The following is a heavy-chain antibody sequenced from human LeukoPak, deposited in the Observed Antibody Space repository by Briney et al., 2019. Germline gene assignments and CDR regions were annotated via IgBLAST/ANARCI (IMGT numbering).Heavy chain of an antibody. CDR2: ISWDGGST. J-gene: IGHJ6*03. Sequence: GGSLRLSCAASGFTFDDYTMHWVRQAPGKGLEWVSLISWDGGSTYYADSVKGRFTISRDNSKNSLYLQMNSLRTEDTALYYCAKGGESGYYYYYMDVWGKGTTVTVSS. CDR1: GFTFDDYT. D-gene: IGHD3-16*01. CDR3: AKGGESGYYYYYMDV. V-gene: IGHV3-43*01.